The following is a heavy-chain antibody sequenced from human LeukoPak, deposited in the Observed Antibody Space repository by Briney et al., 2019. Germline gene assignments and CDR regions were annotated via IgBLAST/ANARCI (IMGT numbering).Heavy chain of an antibody. D-gene: IGHD3-22*01. CDR3: ARDKEGDYDTSGMFQH. CDR1: GYTFTNFG. J-gene: IGHJ1*01. Sequence: GASVKVSCKASGYTFTNFGISWVRQAPGQRPEWMGWISAYNGNTNYAQNLQDRVTLTTDTSTTTVYMELKSLRSDDTAVYYCARDKEGDYDTSGMFQHWGQGTLVTVSS. V-gene: IGHV1-18*01. CDR2: ISAYNGNT.